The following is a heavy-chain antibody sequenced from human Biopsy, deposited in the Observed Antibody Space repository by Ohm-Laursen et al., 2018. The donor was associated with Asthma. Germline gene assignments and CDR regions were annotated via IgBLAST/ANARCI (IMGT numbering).Heavy chain of an antibody. V-gene: IGHV3-30*03. J-gene: IGHJ4*02. CDR2: ISYDGSNK. CDR3: ASQSSGPDFWSGYYYFDY. D-gene: IGHD3-3*01. Sequence: SLRLSCAASGFTFSSYGMYWIRQAPGKGLEWVAVISYDGSNKYYADSVKGRFTISRDNSKNTLYLQMNSLRAEDTAVYYCASQSSGPDFWSGYYYFDYWGQGTLVTVSS. CDR1: GFTFSSYG.